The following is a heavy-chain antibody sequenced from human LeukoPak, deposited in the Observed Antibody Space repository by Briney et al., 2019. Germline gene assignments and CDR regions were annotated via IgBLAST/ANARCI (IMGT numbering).Heavy chain of an antibody. Sequence: ASETLSLTCAVYGGSFSGYYWSWIRQPPGKGLEWIGEINHSGSTNYNPSLKSRVTISVDTSKNQFSLKLSSVTAADTAVYYCARVGPYSSSWYRFGWFDPWGQGTLVTVSS. CDR1: GGSFSGYY. J-gene: IGHJ5*02. CDR3: ARVGPYSSSWYRFGWFDP. V-gene: IGHV4-34*01. D-gene: IGHD6-13*01. CDR2: INHSGST.